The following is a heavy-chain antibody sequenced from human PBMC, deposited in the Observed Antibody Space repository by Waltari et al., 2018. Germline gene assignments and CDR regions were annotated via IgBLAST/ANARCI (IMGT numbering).Heavy chain of an antibody. CDR2: IYHTGDT. CDR3: ARVVPRAANDY. CDR1: GYSIKNNYY. D-gene: IGHD3-10*01. Sequence: QVQLQESGPGLVKPSGTLSLTCTVSGYSIKNNYYWGWIRQPPGEGLEWIGTIYHTGDTYYNPSLKSRVIISVETSKNQFSLRLSSVTAADTAVYYCARVVPRAANDYWGQGTLVTVSS. V-gene: IGHV4-38-2*02. J-gene: IGHJ4*02.